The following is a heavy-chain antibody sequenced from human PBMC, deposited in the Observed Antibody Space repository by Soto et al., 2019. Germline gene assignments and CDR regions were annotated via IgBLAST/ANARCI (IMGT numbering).Heavy chain of an antibody. CDR3: ARATQYSGTYYVYFQH. V-gene: IGHV3-11*01. D-gene: IGHD1-26*01. J-gene: IGHJ1*01. CDR2: ISPSGRTI. CDR1: GFAFSDYY. Sequence: QVQLVESGGGSVKPGGSLRLSCAASGFAFSDYYMNWIRQAPGKGLEWVSYISPSGRTIYYADSVKGRFTVSRDNANNSLFLPLNNLRAEDTAVYYCARATQYSGTYYVYFQHWGLGTLVTVSS.